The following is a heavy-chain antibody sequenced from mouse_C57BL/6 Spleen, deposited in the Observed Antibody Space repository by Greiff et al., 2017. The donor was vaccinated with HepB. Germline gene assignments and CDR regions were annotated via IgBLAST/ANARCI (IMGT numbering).Heavy chain of an antibody. CDR3: ARGRLGRGAMDY. D-gene: IGHD4-1*01. CDR2: ISDGGSYT. J-gene: IGHJ4*01. V-gene: IGHV5-4*03. Sequence: EVMLVESGGGLVKPGGSLKLSCAASGFTFSSYAMSWVRQTPEKRLEWVATISDGGSYTYYPDNVKGRFTISRDNAKNNLYLQMSHLKSEDTAMYYCARGRLGRGAMDYWGQGTSVTVSS. CDR1: GFTFSSYA.